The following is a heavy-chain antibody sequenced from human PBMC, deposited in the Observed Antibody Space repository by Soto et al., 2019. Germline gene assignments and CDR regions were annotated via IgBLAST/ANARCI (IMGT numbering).Heavy chain of an antibody. CDR1: GFTFSSYS. J-gene: IGHJ1*01. Sequence: GGSLRLSCAASGFTFSSYSMNWVRQAPGKGLEWVSYISSSSSTIYYADSVKGRFTISRDNAKNSLYLQMNSLRAEDTAVYYCARDRREVEYSSSSVEYFQHWGQGTLVTVSS. CDR2: ISSSSSTI. V-gene: IGHV3-48*04. D-gene: IGHD6-6*01. CDR3: ARDRREVEYSSSSVEYFQH.